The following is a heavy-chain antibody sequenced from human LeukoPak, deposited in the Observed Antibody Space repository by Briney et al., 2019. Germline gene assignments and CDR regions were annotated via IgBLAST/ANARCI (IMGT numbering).Heavy chain of an antibody. CDR2: INSDGSST. CDR1: VFTFSSYW. D-gene: IGHD3-3*01. V-gene: IGHV3-74*01. J-gene: IGHJ6*02. Sequence: GGSLRLSCAASVFTFSSYWMHCVRQAPGRGLVCVSRINSDGSSTSYADSVKGRFTISRDNAKNTLYLQMNSLRAEVTAVYYCARVGSYDFWSGIHYYYGMDVWGQGTTVTVSS. CDR3: ARVGSYDFWSGIHYYYGMDV.